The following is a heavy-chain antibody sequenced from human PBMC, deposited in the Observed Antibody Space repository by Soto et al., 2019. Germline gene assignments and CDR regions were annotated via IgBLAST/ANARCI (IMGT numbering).Heavy chain of an antibody. V-gene: IGHV1-18*01. CDR1: GYTLTSYG. D-gene: IGHD6-13*01. J-gene: IGHJ4*02. CDR3: ARAPDLAAAGTNHFDY. Sequence: QVQLVQSGAEVKKPGASVKVSCKASGYTLTSYGISWVRQAPGQGLEWMGWISAYNGNTNYAQKLQGRVTMTTDTSTSTAYMELGSLRSDDTAVYYCARAPDLAAAGTNHFDYWGQGTLVTVSS. CDR2: ISAYNGNT.